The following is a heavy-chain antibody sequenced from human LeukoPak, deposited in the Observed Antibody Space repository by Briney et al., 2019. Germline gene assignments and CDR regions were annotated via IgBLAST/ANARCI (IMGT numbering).Heavy chain of an antibody. Sequence: PETLSLTCTVAGGSISSYCWSWIRQPPGKGLEWIGYIYYSGSTNYNPSLKSRVTISVDTSKSQFSLKLSSVTAADTAVYYCARLKIPPRGYDIDYWGQGTLVTVSS. CDR1: GGSISSYC. J-gene: IGHJ4*02. D-gene: IGHD3-9*01. CDR3: ARLKIPPRGYDIDY. V-gene: IGHV4-59*01. CDR2: IYYSGST.